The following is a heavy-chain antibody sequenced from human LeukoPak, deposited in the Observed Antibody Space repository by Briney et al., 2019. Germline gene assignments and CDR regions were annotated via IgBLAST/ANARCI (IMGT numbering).Heavy chain of an antibody. V-gene: IGHV4-39*01. D-gene: IGHD1-20*01. CDR1: GGSISSSSYY. J-gene: IGHJ3*02. CDR2: IYYSGST. CDR3: ARHDNWNRGDAFDI. Sequence: SETLSLTCTVSGGSISSSSYYWGWIRQPPGKGLEWIGSIYYSGSTYYNPSLKSRVTISVDTSKNQFSLKLSSVTAADTAVYYCARHDNWNRGDAFDIWGQGTMVTASS.